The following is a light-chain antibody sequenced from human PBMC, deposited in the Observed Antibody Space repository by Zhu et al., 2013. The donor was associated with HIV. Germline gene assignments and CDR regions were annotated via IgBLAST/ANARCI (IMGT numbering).Light chain of an antibody. Sequence: DIVLTQSPGTLSLSPGERATLSCTASQSVRNTYLAWYQQKPGQSPRLLIYGASSRATGIPDRFSGSGSGTDFTLTISRLEPEDVGVYYCQQYDLWPRTFGQGTKVDI. CDR1: QSVRNTY. V-gene: IGKV3-20*01. CDR3: QQYDLWPRT. CDR2: GAS. J-gene: IGKJ1*01.